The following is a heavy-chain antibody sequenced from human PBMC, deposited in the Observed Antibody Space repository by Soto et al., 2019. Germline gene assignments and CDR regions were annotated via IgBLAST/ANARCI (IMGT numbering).Heavy chain of an antibody. Sequence: QVQLVESGGGVVQPGRSLRLSCAASGFTFSSYGMHWVRQAPGKGLEWVAVIWYDGSNKYYADSVKGRFTISRDNSKNTLYLQMNSLRAEDTAVYYCAGASMVRGVMVLFYWGQGTLVTVSS. J-gene: IGHJ4*02. CDR2: IWYDGSNK. V-gene: IGHV3-33*01. CDR3: AGASMVRGVMVLFY. D-gene: IGHD3-10*01. CDR1: GFTFSSYG.